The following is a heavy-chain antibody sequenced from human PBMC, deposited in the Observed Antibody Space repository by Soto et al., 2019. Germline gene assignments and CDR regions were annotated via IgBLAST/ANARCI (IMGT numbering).Heavy chain of an antibody. J-gene: IGHJ4*02. CDR2: VSPASGKT. Sequence: QVQLVQSGAEVKNPGASVKVSCKATGYNFRDYGVIWARQAPGQGLEWMGYVSPASGKTTYGQDLQGRVTLTTDTSTTTAYWELRSLRSDNTPVYYWAREIRSPSAPQTSFNARAQGTLVTVSS. CDR1: GYNFRDYG. V-gene: IGHV1-18*01. D-gene: IGHD2-2*01. CDR3: AREIRSPSAPQTSFNA.